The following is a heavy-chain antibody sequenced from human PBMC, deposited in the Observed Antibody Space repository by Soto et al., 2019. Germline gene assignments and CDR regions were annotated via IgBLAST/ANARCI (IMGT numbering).Heavy chain of an antibody. CDR3: AKDSSSGKRSHRFDY. CDR1: GFTFSSYA. Sequence: GGSLRLSCAASGFTFSSYAMSWVRQAPGKGLEWVSAISGSGGSTYYADSVKGRFTISRDNSKNTLYLQMNSLRAEDTAVYYCAKDSSSGKRSHRFDYWGQGTLVTVSS. CDR2: ISGSGGST. V-gene: IGHV3-23*01. J-gene: IGHJ4*02. D-gene: IGHD6-19*01.